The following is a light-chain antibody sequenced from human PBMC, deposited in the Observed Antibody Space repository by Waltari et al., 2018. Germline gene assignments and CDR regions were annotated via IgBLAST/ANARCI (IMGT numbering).Light chain of an antibody. CDR3: QQYNSYSLLT. Sequence: DIQMTQYPSTLSASVGDRFTIPCRASQSISNWLAWYQQKPGKAPKLLIYKASTLESGVPSRFSGSGSGTEFTLTISSLQPDDFATYYCQQYNSYSLLTFGGGTKVEIK. CDR2: KAS. CDR1: QSISNW. V-gene: IGKV1-5*03. J-gene: IGKJ4*01.